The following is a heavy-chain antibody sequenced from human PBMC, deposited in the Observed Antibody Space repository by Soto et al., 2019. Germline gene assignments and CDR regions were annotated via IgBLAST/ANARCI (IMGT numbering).Heavy chain of an antibody. CDR2: IHPTGSNT. CDR1: GFGFSTHA. Sequence: HPGGSLRLSCAASGFGFSTHALSWVRQAPGKGLQWVATIHPTGSNTHYAESVEGRFTISRDNSKNTLNLQMNSLRVEDTAVYYCAKDPSTGPADYWGQGTLVTVSS. CDR3: AKDPSTGPADY. D-gene: IGHD3-9*01. J-gene: IGHJ4*02. V-gene: IGHV3-23*01.